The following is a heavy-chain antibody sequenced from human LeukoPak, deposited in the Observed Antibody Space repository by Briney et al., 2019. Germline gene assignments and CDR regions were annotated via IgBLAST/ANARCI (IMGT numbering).Heavy chain of an antibody. CDR3: AREEGGLDV. V-gene: IGHV7-4-1*02. J-gene: IGHJ6*02. Sequence: ASVKVSCKPSGYAFSIYTLNWVRQVPGQGPEWMGWMNTNTGKATYAQDFRGRFVFSFDSSVSTAYLEITSLKAADTAVCYCAREEGGLDVWGQGTTVIVSS. CDR2: MNTNTGKA. CDR1: GYAFSIYT.